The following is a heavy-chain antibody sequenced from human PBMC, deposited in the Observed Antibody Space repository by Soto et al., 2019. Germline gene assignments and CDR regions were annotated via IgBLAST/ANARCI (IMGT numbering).Heavy chain of an antibody. CDR1: GYSISSGYY. V-gene: IGHV4-38-2*01. D-gene: IGHD2-2*01. Sequence: LSLTCAVSGYSISSGYYWGWIRQPPGKGLEWIGSIYHSGSTYYNPSLKSRVTISVDTSKNQFSLKLSSVTAADTAVYYCARTELVPGRLIDYWGQGTLVTVSS. CDR3: ARTELVPGRLIDY. CDR2: IYHSGST. J-gene: IGHJ4*02.